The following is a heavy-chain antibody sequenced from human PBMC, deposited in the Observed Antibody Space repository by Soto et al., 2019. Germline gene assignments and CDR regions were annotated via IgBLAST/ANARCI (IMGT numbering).Heavy chain of an antibody. CDR2: VSPPFRTS. CDR1: GVSFNNNG. Sequence: QVQLVQSGAEVKKPGSSVKVSCKTSGVSFNNNGIGWVRQAPGHGLEWMGGVSPPFRTSNYARRFQGRISITADASTGTVNMELSILTSEDTAQYYCARVLYYGSGSYSPYGMDVWDQGTTVTVSS. V-gene: IGHV1-69*01. J-gene: IGHJ6*02. CDR3: ARVLYYGSGSYSPYGMDV. D-gene: IGHD3-10*01.